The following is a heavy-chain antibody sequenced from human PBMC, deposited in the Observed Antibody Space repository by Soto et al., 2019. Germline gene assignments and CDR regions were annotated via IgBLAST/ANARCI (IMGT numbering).Heavy chain of an antibody. V-gene: IGHV3-30*18. J-gene: IGHJ6*02. CDR3: AKDQQQLVPGYYYYYGMDV. D-gene: IGHD6-13*01. Sequence: GGSLRLSCAASGFTFSSYGMHWVRQAPGKGLEWVAVISYDGSNKYYADSVKGRFTISRDNSKNTLYLQMNSLRAEDTAVYYCAKDQQQLVPGYYYYYGMDVWGQGTTVTVSS. CDR2: ISYDGSNK. CDR1: GFTFSSYG.